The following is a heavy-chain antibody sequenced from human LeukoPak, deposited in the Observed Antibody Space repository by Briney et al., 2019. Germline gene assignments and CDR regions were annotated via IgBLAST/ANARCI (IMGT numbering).Heavy chain of an antibody. Sequence: AGGSLRLSCAASGFTVSSNYMSWVRPAPGKGLEWVSVIDSGGSTYYADSVKGRFTISRDNSKSTLYLQMNSLRAEDTAVYYCARGAVGGTFDCWGQGTLVTVSS. D-gene: IGHD1-26*01. CDR3: ARGAVGGTFDC. CDR2: IDSGGST. V-gene: IGHV3-53*01. J-gene: IGHJ4*02. CDR1: GFTVSSNY.